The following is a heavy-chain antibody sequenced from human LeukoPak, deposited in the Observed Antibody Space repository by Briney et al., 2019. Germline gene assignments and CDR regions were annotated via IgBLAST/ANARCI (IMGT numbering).Heavy chain of an antibody. CDR3: ARDLYYDSRGASNWFDP. CDR1: GYTLTELS. Sequence: GASVKVSCKVSGYTLTELSVHWVRQAPGKGLEWMGGFDPEDGETIYAQKFQGRVTMTTDTSTSTAYMELRSLRSDDTAVYYCARDLYYDSRGASNWFDPWGQGTLVTVSS. D-gene: IGHD3-22*01. V-gene: IGHV1-24*01. J-gene: IGHJ5*02. CDR2: FDPEDGET.